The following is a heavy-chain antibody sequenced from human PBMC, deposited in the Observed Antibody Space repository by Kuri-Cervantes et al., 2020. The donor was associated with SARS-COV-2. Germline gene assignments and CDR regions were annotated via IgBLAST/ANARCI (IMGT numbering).Heavy chain of an antibody. Sequence: ASVKVSCKASGYTFTSYYMHWVRQAPGQGLEWMGIINPSGGSTSYAQKFQGRVTMTRDTSTSTVYMVLSSLRSEDTAVYYCARANSGVGYCSSTSCGSWTSSYYYYGMDVWGQGTTVTVSS. D-gene: IGHD2-2*01. CDR2: INPSGGST. CDR3: ARANSGVGYCSSTSCGSWTSSYYYYGMDV. CDR1: GYTFTSYY. V-gene: IGHV1-46*01. J-gene: IGHJ6*02.